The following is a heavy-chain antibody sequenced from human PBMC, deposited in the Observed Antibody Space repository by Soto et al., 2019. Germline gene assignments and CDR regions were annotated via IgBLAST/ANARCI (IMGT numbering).Heavy chain of an antibody. CDR1: GGTFSSYA. CDR3: ASPYYYDSSGSQGYFDY. V-gene: IGHV1-69*13. D-gene: IGHD3-22*01. CDR2: IIPIFGTA. Sequence: GASVKVSCKAPGGTFSSYAISWVRQAPGQGLEWMGGIIPIFGTANYAQRFQGRVTITADESTSTAYMELSSLRSEDTAVYYCASPYYYDSSGSQGYFDYWGQGTLVTVSS. J-gene: IGHJ4*02.